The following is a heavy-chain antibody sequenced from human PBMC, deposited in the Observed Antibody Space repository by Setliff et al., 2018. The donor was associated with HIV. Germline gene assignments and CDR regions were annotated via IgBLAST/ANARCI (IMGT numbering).Heavy chain of an antibody. Sequence: PSETLSLTCAVYGGSFSGFYWTFIRQSPGKGLEWIGEVTHSGTTTYDPSLKRRITISVDTSKNQSSLKLTSVTAADMGVYYCARGRKKTLAVSGTRYLDFWGQGTLVTVAS. CDR2: VTHSGTT. D-gene: IGHD6-19*01. CDR1: GGSFSGFY. V-gene: IGHV4-34*01. CDR3: ARGRKKTLAVSGTRYLDF. J-gene: IGHJ4*02.